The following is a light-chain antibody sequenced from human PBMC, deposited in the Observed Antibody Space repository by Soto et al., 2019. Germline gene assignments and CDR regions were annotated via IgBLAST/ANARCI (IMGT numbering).Light chain of an antibody. CDR2: EVS. CDR1: SSDVGGYNY. CDR3: AAWDDSRSGPV. Sequence: QSALTQPPSASGSPGQSVTISCTGTSSDVGGYNYVSWYQQHPGKAPKVMIYEVSKRPSGVPDRFSGSKSGNTASLAISGLRSEDEADYYCAAWDDSRSGPVFGGGTKLTVL. J-gene: IGLJ2*01. V-gene: IGLV2-8*01.